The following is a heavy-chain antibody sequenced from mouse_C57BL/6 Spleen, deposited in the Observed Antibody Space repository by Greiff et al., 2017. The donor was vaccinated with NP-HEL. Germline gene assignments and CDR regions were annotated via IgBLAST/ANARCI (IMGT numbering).Heavy chain of an antibody. CDR1: GYAFSSYW. V-gene: IGHV1-80*01. D-gene: IGHD1-1*01. Sequence: QVQLQQSGAELVKPGASVKISCKASGYAFSSYWMNWVKQRPGKGLEWIGQIYPGDGDTNYNGKFKGKATLTADKSSSTAYMQLSSLTSEDSAVYFCASRAITTVVATRGAMDYWGQGTSVTVSS. J-gene: IGHJ4*01. CDR3: ASRAITTVVATRGAMDY. CDR2: IYPGDGDT.